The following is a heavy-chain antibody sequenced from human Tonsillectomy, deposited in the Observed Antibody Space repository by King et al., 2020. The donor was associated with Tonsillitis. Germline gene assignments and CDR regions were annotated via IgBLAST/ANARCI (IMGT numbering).Heavy chain of an antibody. CDR3: ARGGLFDFWSGYPFDN. D-gene: IGHD3-3*01. J-gene: IGHJ4*02. V-gene: IGHV4-61*02. CDR1: GGSISSGSYY. CDR2: IYSSGSA. Sequence: VQLQESGPGLLKPSQTLSLTCTVSGGSISSGSYYWSWIRQPAGKGLEWIGRIYSSGSANYNPSLRSRVTMSVDTSKNQFSLNLSSVTAADTAVFYCARGGLFDFWSGYPFDNWGQGVLVTVSP.